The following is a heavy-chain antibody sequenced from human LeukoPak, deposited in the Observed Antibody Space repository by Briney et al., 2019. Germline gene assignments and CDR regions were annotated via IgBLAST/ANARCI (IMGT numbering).Heavy chain of an antibody. J-gene: IGHJ5*02. Sequence: SETLSLTCTVSGGSISSGGYYWGWIRQHPGKGLEWIGYIYYSGSTYYNPSLKSRVTISVDTSKNQFSLKLSSVTAADTAAYYCARVISSGLLRFSRNWFDPWGQGTLVTVSS. CDR1: GGSISSGGYY. D-gene: IGHD3-3*01. CDR3: ARVISSGLLRFSRNWFDP. V-gene: IGHV4-31*03. CDR2: IYYSGST.